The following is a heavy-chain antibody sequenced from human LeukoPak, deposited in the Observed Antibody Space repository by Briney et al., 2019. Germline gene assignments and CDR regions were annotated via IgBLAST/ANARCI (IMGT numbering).Heavy chain of an antibody. CDR1: GYTFSGSGWY. V-gene: IGHV1-2*02. Sequence: DSVKVSCKASGYTFSGSGWYLYWLRQAPGQGLECLGWIHPYNGDTAYAQKFQGRVAMTRDTSISTAYMESRLRPDDTAVYYCARDWPAQMVEFDFWGQGTLVTVSS. CDR3: ARDWPAQMVEFDF. J-gene: IGHJ4*02. CDR2: IHPYNGDT. D-gene: IGHD3-10*01.